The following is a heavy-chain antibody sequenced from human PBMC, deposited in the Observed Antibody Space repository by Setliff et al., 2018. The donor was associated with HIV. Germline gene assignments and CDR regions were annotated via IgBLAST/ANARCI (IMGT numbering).Heavy chain of an antibody. D-gene: IGHD6-6*01. Sequence: GGSLRLSCVASGFTFTSAWMTWVRQPPGKGLEWVGRIKSKIGGGTTDYAAPVKGRFTISRDDSTHTLFLQMNSLETEDTAVYYCATYRGSSFDCWGQGTLVTVSS. CDR1: GFTFTSAW. V-gene: IGHV3-15*01. CDR3: ATYRGSSFDC. J-gene: IGHJ4*02. CDR2: IKSKIGGGTT.